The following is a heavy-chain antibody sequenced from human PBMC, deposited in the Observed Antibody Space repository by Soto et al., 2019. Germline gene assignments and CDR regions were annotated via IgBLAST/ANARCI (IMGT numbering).Heavy chain of an antibody. CDR3: ARDGARGENYYYYGMDV. J-gene: IGHJ6*02. D-gene: IGHD3-16*01. V-gene: IGHV1-18*01. Sequence: ASVTVSGKASGCTITRYGISWVRQDHGQGLEWMGWISAYNGNTNYAQKLQGRVTMTTDTSTSTAYMELRSLRSDDTAVYYCARDGARGENYYYYGMDVWGQGTTVTVSS. CDR1: GCTITRYG. CDR2: ISAYNGNT.